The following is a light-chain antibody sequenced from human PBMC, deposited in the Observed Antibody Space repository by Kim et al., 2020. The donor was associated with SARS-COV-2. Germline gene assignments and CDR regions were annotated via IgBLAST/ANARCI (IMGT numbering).Light chain of an antibody. V-gene: IGLV4-69*01. CDR1: SGHSSYA. Sequence: QPVLTQSPSASASLGASVKLTCTLSSGHSSYAIAWHQQQPEKGPRYLMKLNNDGSHSKGDGIPDRFSGSSSGAERYLTISSLQSEDEADYYCQTWGTGMVFGGGTQLTVL. CDR2: LNNDGSH. J-gene: IGLJ3*02. CDR3: QTWGTGMV.